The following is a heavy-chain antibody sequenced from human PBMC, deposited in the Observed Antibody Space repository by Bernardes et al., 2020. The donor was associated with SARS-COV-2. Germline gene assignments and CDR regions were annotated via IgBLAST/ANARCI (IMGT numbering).Heavy chain of an antibody. CDR2: INPSGGST. Sequence: ASVKVSCKASGYTFTSYYMHWVRQAPGQGLEWMGIINPSGGSTSYAQKFQGRVTMTRDTSTSTVYMELSSLRSEDTAVYYCARLGVAGTTLARIDYWGQGTLVTVSS. J-gene: IGHJ4*02. CDR1: GYTFTSYY. CDR3: ARLGVAGTTLARIDY. V-gene: IGHV1-46*03. D-gene: IGHD6-19*01.